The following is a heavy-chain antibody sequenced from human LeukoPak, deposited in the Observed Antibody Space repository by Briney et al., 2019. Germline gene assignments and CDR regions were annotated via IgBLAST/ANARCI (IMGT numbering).Heavy chain of an antibody. CDR3: AKDLDSSSWYAGLESESWPDY. V-gene: IGHV3-23*01. Sequence: PGGSLRLSCAASGFTFSSYAMSWVRQAPGKGLEWVSAISGSGGSTYYADSVKGRFTISRDNSKNTLYLQMNSLRAEDTAVYYCAKDLDSSSWYAGLESESWPDYWGQGTLVTVSS. J-gene: IGHJ4*02. CDR1: GFTFSSYA. CDR2: ISGSGGST. D-gene: IGHD6-13*01.